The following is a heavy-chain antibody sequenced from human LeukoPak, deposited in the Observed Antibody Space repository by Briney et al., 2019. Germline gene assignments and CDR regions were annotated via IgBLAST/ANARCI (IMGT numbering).Heavy chain of an antibody. Sequence: SVKVSCKASGGTFSSYAISWVRQAPGQGLEWMGRIIPILGIANYAQKFQGRVTITADKSTSTAYMELSSLRSEDTAVYYCARQENSGYDPRPFDYWGQGTLVTVSS. V-gene: IGHV1-69*04. CDR3: ARQENSGYDPRPFDY. CDR2: IIPILGIA. D-gene: IGHD5-12*01. CDR1: GGTFSSYA. J-gene: IGHJ4*02.